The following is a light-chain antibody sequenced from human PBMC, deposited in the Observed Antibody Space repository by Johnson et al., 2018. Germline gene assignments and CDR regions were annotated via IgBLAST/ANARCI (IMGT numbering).Light chain of an antibody. J-gene: IGLJ1*01. CDR2: ENN. CDR1: SSNIGNNY. CDR3: GTWASSLSAGNV. Sequence: QSVLTQPPSVSAAPGQKVTISCSGSSSNIGNNYVSWYQQLPGTAPKLLIYENNKRPSGIPDRFSGSKSGPSATLGITGLQTGDAADYYCGTWASSLSAGNVFGTGTKVTVL. V-gene: IGLV1-51*02.